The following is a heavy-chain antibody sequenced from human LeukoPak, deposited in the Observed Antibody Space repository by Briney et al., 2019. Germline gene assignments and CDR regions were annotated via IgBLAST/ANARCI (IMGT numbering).Heavy chain of an antibody. CDR2: IYYSGST. V-gene: IGHV4-39*01. D-gene: IGHD2-8*02. Sequence: SETLSLTCTVSGGSISSSSYYWGWIRQPPGKGLEWIGSIYYSGSTYYSPSLKSRVTISVDTSKNQFSLKLSSVTAADTAVYYCSGAWSINWFDPWGQGTLVTVSS. CDR3: SGAWSINWFDP. J-gene: IGHJ5*02. CDR1: GGSISSSSYY.